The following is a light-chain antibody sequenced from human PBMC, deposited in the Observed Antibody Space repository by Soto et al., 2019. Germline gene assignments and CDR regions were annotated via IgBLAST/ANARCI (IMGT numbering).Light chain of an antibody. CDR3: QHYNSYSEA. CDR2: AAS. CDR1: QSINKY. V-gene: IGKV1-5*01. Sequence: DIQMTQSPSSLSASVGDRVTITCRASQSINKYLNWYQQKPGKAPKLLIYAASNLQGGVPSRFSGSGSGTEFTLTISSLQPDDFATYYCQHYNSYSEAFGQGTKVELK. J-gene: IGKJ1*01.